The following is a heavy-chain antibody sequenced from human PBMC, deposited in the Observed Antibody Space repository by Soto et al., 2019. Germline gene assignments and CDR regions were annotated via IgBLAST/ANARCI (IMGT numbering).Heavy chain of an antibody. CDR2: TLHTGVT. J-gene: IGHJ5*01. V-gene: IGHV4-31*03. CDR1: GGSLRHFGHF. D-gene: IGHD3-10*01. CDR3: ATDLGGPPLIRFDS. Sequence: SETLSLTCTVSGGSLRHFGHFWTWIHQRPGSGLEWIGYTLHTGVTYYSPSLQSRISIDVDTPQNQFSLTLNSVTATDTAVYYCATDLGGPPLIRFDSWGHGTLVTVSS.